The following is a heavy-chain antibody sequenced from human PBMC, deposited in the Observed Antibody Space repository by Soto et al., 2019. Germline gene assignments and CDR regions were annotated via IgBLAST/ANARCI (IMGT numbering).Heavy chain of an antibody. CDR3: NAYYDFSCGHTAV. V-gene: IGHV3-15*07. J-gene: IGHJ4*02. CDR2: IKSKPDGETT. Sequence: EVQLVESGGGLVKPGGSFGLSCAASGFTLNNVWMNWVRQAPGKGLEWVGRIKSKPDGETTDYAEPVKGRFTISREDSKNTLYLQTNSLKTEDTAVYYCNAYYDFSCGHTAVWGQGAMVTVSS. D-gene: IGHD3-3*01. CDR1: GFTLNNVW.